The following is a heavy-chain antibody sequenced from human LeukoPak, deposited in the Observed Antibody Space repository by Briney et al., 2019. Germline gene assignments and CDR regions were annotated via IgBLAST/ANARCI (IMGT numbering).Heavy chain of an antibody. Sequence: PSQTLSLTCTVSGGSISIGGYYWSWIRQHPGKGLEWIGYIYYSGSTYYNPSLKSRVTISVDTSKNQFSLKLSSVTAADTAVYYCARLETYSSGYRPSYYFDYWGQGTLVTVSS. V-gene: IGHV4-31*03. J-gene: IGHJ4*02. CDR3: ARLETYSSGYRPSYYFDY. D-gene: IGHD6-19*01. CDR2: IYYSGST. CDR1: GGSISIGGYY.